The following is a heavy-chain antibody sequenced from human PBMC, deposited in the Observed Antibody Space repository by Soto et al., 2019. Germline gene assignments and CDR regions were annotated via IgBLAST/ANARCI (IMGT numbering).Heavy chain of an antibody. V-gene: IGHV4-31*03. CDR1: GGSISSGGYY. Sequence: QVQLQESGPGLVKPSQTLSLTCTVSGGSISSGGYYWTWIRQHPGKGLEWIGYIYYSGNTYYNPSLKSRVIISVNTSNNQFSLKLSSVTAADPAVYYCARGPPPYCSGGSCYFDYWGQGTLVTVSS. J-gene: IGHJ4*02. D-gene: IGHD2-15*01. CDR2: IYYSGNT. CDR3: ARGPPPYCSGGSCYFDY.